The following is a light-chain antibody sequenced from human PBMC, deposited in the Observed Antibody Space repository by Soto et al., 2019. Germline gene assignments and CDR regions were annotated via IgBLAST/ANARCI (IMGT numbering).Light chain of an antibody. Sequence: EIVLTQSPGTLSLSPGERATLSCRASQSVSSSSLAWYQKKPGQAPRLLIYGTSSRATGIPDRFSGSGSGTDFTLTISRLEPEDFAMYYCQQYGSSPLYTFGQGTKVEIK. CDR2: GTS. CDR1: QSVSSSS. CDR3: QQYGSSPLYT. V-gene: IGKV3-20*01. J-gene: IGKJ2*01.